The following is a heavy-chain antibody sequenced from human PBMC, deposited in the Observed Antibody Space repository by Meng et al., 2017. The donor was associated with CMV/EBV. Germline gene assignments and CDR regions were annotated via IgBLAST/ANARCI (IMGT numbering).Heavy chain of an antibody. CDR3: ARDGEYQLLSPWYFQH. CDR2: IYYSGST. J-gene: IGHJ1*01. CDR1: GGSISSGDYY. V-gene: IGHV4-30-4*08. D-gene: IGHD2-2*01. Sequence: SETLSFTCTVSGGSISSGDYYWSWIRQPPGKGLEWIGYIYYSGSTYYNPSLKSRVTISVDTSKNQFSLKLSSVTAADTAVYYCARDGEYQLLSPWYFQHWGQGTLVTVSS.